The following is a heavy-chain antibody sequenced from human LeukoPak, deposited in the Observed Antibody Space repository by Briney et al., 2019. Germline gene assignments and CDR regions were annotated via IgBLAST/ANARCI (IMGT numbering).Heavy chain of an antibody. Sequence: GGSLRLSCAASGFTFSYYSMSWVRQAPGKGLEWVSGITGSAGSTHYADSVKGRFTISRDNTKNTLYLQMNSLRAEDTAIYYCAKSSYYDSSGYYREYYFDYWGQGTPVIVSS. CDR2: ITGSAGST. D-gene: IGHD3-22*01. J-gene: IGHJ4*02. CDR3: AKSSYYDSSGYYREYYFDY. CDR1: GFTFSYYS. V-gene: IGHV3-23*01.